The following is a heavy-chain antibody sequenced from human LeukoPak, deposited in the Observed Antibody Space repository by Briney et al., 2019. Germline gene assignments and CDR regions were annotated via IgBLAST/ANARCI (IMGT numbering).Heavy chain of an antibody. Sequence: ASGTLSLTCAVYGGSFSGYYWSWIRQPPGKGLEWIGEINHSGSTNYNPSLKSRVTISVDTSKNQFSLKLSSVAAADTAVYYCARGRYSSGWYLDYWGQGTLVTVSS. D-gene: IGHD6-19*01. V-gene: IGHV4-34*01. CDR2: INHSGST. J-gene: IGHJ4*02. CDR3: ARGRYSSGWYLDY. CDR1: GGSFSGYY.